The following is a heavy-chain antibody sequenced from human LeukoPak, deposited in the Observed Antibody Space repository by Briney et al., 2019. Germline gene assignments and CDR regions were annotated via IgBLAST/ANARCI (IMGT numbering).Heavy chain of an antibody. J-gene: IGHJ6*02. CDR2: IYYSGST. D-gene: IGHD2-2*01. CDR1: GGSISSGVYY. CDR3: ARVFEAFTWAAMPQHGIDV. Sequence: PSETLSLTCNVSGGSISSGVYYWSWVRQHPGKGLEWIGYIYYSGSTYYNPSLKSRVTISVDTSKNQFSLKLSSVTAADTAVYYCARVFEAFTWAAMPQHGIDVWGQGTTVTVS. V-gene: IGHV4-30-4*08.